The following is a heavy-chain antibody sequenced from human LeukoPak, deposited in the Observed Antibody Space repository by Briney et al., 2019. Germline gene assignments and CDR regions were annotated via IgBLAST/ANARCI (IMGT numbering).Heavy chain of an antibody. V-gene: IGHV3-7*01. CDR3: GYGSGWIFDC. J-gene: IGHJ4*02. D-gene: IGHD6-19*01. CDR2: IKQDGSEK. Sequence: GSLRLSCIVSGGTSISYYMTWVRQAPGKGLEWVANIKQDGSEKFYVDSVKGRFTISRDNAKNSLYLQMNSLRVEDTAMYYCGYGSGWIFDCRGQGALVTVSS. CDR1: GGTSISYY.